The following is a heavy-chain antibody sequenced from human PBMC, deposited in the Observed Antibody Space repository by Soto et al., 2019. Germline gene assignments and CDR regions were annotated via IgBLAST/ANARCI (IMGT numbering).Heavy chain of an antibody. CDR3: AKSRMVRGVIARRGFDP. D-gene: IGHD3-10*01. CDR2: ISYDGSNK. V-gene: IGHV3-30*18. Sequence: GGSLRLSCAASGFTFSSYAMHWVRQAPGKGLEWVAVISYDGSNKYYADSVKGRFTISRDNSKNTLYLQMNSLRAEDTAVYYCAKSRMVRGVIARRGFDPWGQGTLVTVSS. CDR1: GFTFSSYA. J-gene: IGHJ5*02.